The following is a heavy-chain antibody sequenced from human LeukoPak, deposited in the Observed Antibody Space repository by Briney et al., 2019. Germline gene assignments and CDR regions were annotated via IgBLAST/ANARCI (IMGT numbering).Heavy chain of an antibody. CDR1: GFTFSAYD. CDR3: AREPYYGSGLYYFDY. J-gene: IGHJ4*02. Sequence: GGSLRLSCAASGFTFSAYDMNWVRQAPGKGLEWVSYISSSGTIHYADSVQGRFTISRDNAKNSLYLQMNSLRAEDTAVYYCAREPYYGSGLYYFDYWGQGTLVTVSS. CDR2: ISSSGTI. D-gene: IGHD3-10*01. V-gene: IGHV3-69-1*01.